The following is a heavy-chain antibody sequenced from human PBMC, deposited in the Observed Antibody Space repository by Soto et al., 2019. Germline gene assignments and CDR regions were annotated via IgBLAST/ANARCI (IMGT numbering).Heavy chain of an antibody. CDR2: ISGSGGST. CDR1: GFTFSSYA. V-gene: IGHV3-23*01. D-gene: IGHD3-3*01. Sequence: HPGGSLRLSCAASGFTFSSYAMSWVRQAPGKGLEWVSAISGSGGSTYYADPVKGRFTISRDNSKNTLYLQMNSLRAEDTAVYYCAKDTYDFWSGYGLEYYYGMAVWGQGTTVTVS. J-gene: IGHJ6*02. CDR3: AKDTYDFWSGYGLEYYYGMAV.